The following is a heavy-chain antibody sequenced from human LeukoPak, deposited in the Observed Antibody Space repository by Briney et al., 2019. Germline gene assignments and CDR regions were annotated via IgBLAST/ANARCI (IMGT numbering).Heavy chain of an antibody. CDR1: GFTFSTYA. CDR2: ISDTGGNT. D-gene: IGHD1/OR15-1a*01. J-gene: IGHJ4*02. CDR3: AKGRTNDY. Sequence: GGSLRLSCAASGFTFSTYAMSWVRQTPERGLEWVSAISDTGGNTFYADSVKGRFTISRDNSKNTPYLQMNSLRAEDTAIYYCAKGRTNDYWGQGTLVTVSS. V-gene: IGHV3-23*01.